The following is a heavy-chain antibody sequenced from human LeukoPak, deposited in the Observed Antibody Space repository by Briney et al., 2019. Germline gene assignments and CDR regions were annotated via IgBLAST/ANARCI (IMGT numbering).Heavy chain of an antibody. D-gene: IGHD1-26*01. CDR2: IGYDGSKE. CDR1: GFTFSAYG. Sequence: GGSLRLSCAVSGFTFSAYGMHWVRQAPGKGLEWVAVIGYDGSKEYYLDAVKGRFTISRDNSKNTLFLQMNSLRVDDTAVYDCARDWNGSPAYDTFDFWGQGTMVTVSS. V-gene: IGHV3-33*01. J-gene: IGHJ3*01. CDR3: ARDWNGSPAYDTFDF.